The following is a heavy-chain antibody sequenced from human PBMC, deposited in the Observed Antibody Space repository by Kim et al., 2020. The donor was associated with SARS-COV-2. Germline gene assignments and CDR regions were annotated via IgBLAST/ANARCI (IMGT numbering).Heavy chain of an antibody. Sequence: GGSLRLSCAASGFTFSSYAMHWVRQAPGKGLEWVAVISYDGSNKYYADSVKDRFTISRDNSKNTLYLQMNSLRAEDTAVYYCAKFSPLITMVQGAHAPAWGQGTLVTVSS. CDR3: AKFSPLITMVQGAHAPA. V-gene: IGHV3-30*18. CDR1: GFTFSSYA. CDR2: ISYDGSNK. D-gene: IGHD3-10*01. J-gene: IGHJ5*02.